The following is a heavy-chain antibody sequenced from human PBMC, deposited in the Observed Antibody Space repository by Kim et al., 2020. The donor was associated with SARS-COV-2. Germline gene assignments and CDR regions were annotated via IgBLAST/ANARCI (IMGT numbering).Heavy chain of an antibody. CDR1: GGSFSGYY. CDR2: INHSGST. D-gene: IGHD3-9*01. V-gene: IGHV4-34*01. Sequence: SETLSLTCAVYGGSFSGYYWSWIRQPPGKGLEWIGEINHSGSTNYNPSLKSRVTISVDTSKNQFSLKLSSVTAADTAVYYCARMRYFDWLQRGWFDPWGQGTLVTVSS. J-gene: IGHJ5*02. CDR3: ARMRYFDWLQRGWFDP.